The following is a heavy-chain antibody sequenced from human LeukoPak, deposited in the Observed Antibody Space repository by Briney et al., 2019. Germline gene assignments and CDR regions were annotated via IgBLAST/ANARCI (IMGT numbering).Heavy chain of an antibody. CDR1: GYTLTELS. CDR2: FDPEDGET. J-gene: IGHJ6*02. D-gene: IGHD6-25*01. CDR3: ATRGHPYYYYGMDV. V-gene: IGHV1-24*01. Sequence: ASVNVSCKVSGYTLTELSMHWVRQAPGKGLEWMGGFDPEDGETIYAQKFQGRVTMTEDTSTDTAYMELSSLRSEDTAVYYCATRGHPYYYYGMDVWGQGTTVTVSS.